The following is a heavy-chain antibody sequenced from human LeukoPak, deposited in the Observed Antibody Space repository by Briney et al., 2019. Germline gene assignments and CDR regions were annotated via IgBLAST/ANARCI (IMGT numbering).Heavy chain of an antibody. D-gene: IGHD6-6*01. CDR2: ISGSGGST. CDR3: ARDRDSSSSFDY. Sequence: GGSLRLSCAASGFTFSSYAMSWVRQAPGKGLEWVSAISGSGGSTYYADSVKGRFTISRDNSKNTLYLQMNSLRAEDTAVYYCARDRDSSSSFDYWGQGTLVTVSS. CDR1: GFTFSSYA. J-gene: IGHJ4*02. V-gene: IGHV3-23*01.